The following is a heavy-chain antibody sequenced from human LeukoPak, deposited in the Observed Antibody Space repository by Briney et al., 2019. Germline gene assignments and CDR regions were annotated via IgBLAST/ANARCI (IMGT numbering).Heavy chain of an antibody. J-gene: IGHJ5*02. Sequence: PSETLSLTCTVSGGSISSSSYYWGWIRQPPGKGLEWIGSIYYSGSTYYNPSLKSRVTISVDTSKNQFSLKLSSVTAADTAVYYCARQRPHGLRAYSSTNWFDPWGQGTLVTVSS. CDR1: GGSISSSSYY. CDR2: IYYSGST. CDR3: ARQRPHGLRAYSSTNWFDP. D-gene: IGHD6-13*01. V-gene: IGHV4-39*01.